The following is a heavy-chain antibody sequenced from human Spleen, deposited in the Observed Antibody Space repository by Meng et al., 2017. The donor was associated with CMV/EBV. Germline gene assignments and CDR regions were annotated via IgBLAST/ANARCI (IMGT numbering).Heavy chain of an antibody. CDR2: IYYSGIT. J-gene: IGHJ4*02. D-gene: IGHD4-23*01. CDR1: GGSISSYY. CDR3: ARGGGGGSSPWDY. Sequence: SETLSLTCTVSGGSISSYYWGWIRQPPGKGLEWIGYIYYSGITNYNPSLKSRVTISVDTSKSQFSLKLRSVTTADTAVYYRARGGGGGSSPWDYWGQGTLVTVSS. V-gene: IGHV4-59*01.